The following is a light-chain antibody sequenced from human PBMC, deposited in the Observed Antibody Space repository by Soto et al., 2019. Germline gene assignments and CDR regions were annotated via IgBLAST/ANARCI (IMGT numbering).Light chain of an antibody. CDR2: GAS. J-gene: IGKJ1*01. CDR3: QQYNNWPRT. Sequence: TQSPATLSLSPGERATLSCRASQSVSSYLAWYQQKPGQAPRLLIYGASTRATGIPARFSGSGSGTEFTLSINSLQSEDFAVYYCQQYNNWPRTFGQGTKVDIK. V-gene: IGKV3-15*01. CDR1: QSVSSY.